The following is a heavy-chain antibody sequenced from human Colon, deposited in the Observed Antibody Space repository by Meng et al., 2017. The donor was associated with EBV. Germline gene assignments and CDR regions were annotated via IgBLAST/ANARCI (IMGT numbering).Heavy chain of an antibody. V-gene: IGHV4-34*02. Sequence: QLQTWGPGLLKPSDTLSLTLVVYGWSLSDYYCSWIRQSPGRGLEWIGEIHPSGSIFYNPSLQSRVTISVDTSKNQFSLNLNSVTAADTAVYFCSRGVDSYKLGNLWGRGTLVTVSS. J-gene: IGHJ2*01. CDR2: IHPSGSI. CDR3: SRGVDSYKLGNL. CDR1: GWSLSDYY. D-gene: IGHD7-27*01.